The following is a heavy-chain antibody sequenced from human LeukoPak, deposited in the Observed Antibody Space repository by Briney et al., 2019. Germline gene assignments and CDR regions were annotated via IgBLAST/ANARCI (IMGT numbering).Heavy chain of an antibody. CDR2: FDPEDGET. V-gene: IGHV1-24*01. CDR1: GYTLTELS. D-gene: IGHD6-19*01. Sequence: ASVKVSRKVSGYTLTELSMHWVRQAPGKGLEWMGGFDPEDGETIYAQRFQGRVTMTEDTSTDTAYMELSSLRSEDTAVYYCAAARAVAGLRGSWWFDPWGQGTLVTVSS. CDR3: AAARAVAGLRGSWWFDP. J-gene: IGHJ5*02.